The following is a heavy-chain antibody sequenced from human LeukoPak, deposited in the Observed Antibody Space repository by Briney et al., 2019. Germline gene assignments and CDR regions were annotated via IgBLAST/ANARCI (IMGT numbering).Heavy chain of an antibody. V-gene: IGHV3-30-3*01. Sequence: PGGSLRLSCAASGFTFSSYAMHWVRQAPGKGLEWVAVISYDGSNKYYADSVKGRFTISRDNSKNTLYLQMNSLRAEDTAVYYCARDHRRYDSSGFLDYWGQGTLVTVSS. CDR2: ISYDGSNK. CDR3: ARDHRRYDSSGFLDY. J-gene: IGHJ4*02. D-gene: IGHD3-22*01. CDR1: GFTFSSYA.